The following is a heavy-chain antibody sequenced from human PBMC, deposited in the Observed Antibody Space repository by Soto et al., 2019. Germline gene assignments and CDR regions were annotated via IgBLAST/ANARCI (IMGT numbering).Heavy chain of an antibody. CDR2: ISYDGSNK. CDR3: AKGDWFDP. Sequence: QVQLVESGGGVVQPGRSLRLSCAASGFTFSNYGMHWFRQAPGKGLEWVAVISYDGSNKYYADSVKGRFSISRDNSKNTLYLQMNSLRAEDTAVYYCAKGDWFDPWGQGTLVTVSS. J-gene: IGHJ5*02. V-gene: IGHV3-30*18. CDR1: GFTFSNYG.